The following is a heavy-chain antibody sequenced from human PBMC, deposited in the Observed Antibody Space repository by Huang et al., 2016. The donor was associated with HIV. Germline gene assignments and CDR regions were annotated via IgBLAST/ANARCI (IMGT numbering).Heavy chain of an antibody. D-gene: IGHD3-22*01. CDR3: ARNYDSSGYDAFDI. Sequence: QVQLHQWGAGLLKPSETLSLTCAVYGGSLSGDYWSWIRQPPGKGLEWIGEINHSGSTNYNPSLKNRVSVSVYMSKNQFSLKLSSVIAADTAMYYCARNYDSSGYDAFDIWGQGTMVIVSS. CDR2: INHSGST. J-gene: IGHJ3*02. V-gene: IGHV4-34*01. CDR1: GGSLSGDY.